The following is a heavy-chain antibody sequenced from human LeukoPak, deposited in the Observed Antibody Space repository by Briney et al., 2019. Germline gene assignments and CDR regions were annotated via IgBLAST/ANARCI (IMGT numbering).Heavy chain of an antibody. Sequence: ASVKVSCKASGYTFTSYGISWVRQAPGQGLEWMGWISAYNGNTNYARKVQGRVTMTTDTSTSTAYMELRSLRSDDTAVYYCARARYYYDSNGYFNFDYWGQGTLLTVSS. V-gene: IGHV1-18*01. CDR1: GYTFTSYG. D-gene: IGHD3-22*01. J-gene: IGHJ4*02. CDR2: ISAYNGNT. CDR3: ARARYYYDSNGYFNFDY.